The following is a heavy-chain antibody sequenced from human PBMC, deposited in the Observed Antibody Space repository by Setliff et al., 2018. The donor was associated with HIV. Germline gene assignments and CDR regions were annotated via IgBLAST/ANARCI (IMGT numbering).Heavy chain of an antibody. D-gene: IGHD3-22*01. CDR1: GDTLTGLS. V-gene: IGHV1-24*01. CDR3: ATIRAYYYDSSGQEYFQY. CDR2: FDPEDGET. Sequence: ASVKVSCKVSGDTLTGLSIRWVRQAPGKGLEWMGGFDPEDGETVYAQKFQGRVTMTEDTSADTAYMELSSLRSEDTAMYYCATIRAYYYDSSGQEYFQYWGHGTLVTVSS. J-gene: IGHJ1*01.